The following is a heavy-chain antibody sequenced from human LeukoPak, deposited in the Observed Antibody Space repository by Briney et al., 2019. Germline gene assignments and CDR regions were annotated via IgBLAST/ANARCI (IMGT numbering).Heavy chain of an antibody. D-gene: IGHD5-12*01. CDR2: IYHSGST. Sequence: ASETLSLTCTVSGGTISSGDYYWSWVRQPPGKGLEWIGEIYHSGSTNYNPSLKSRVTISVDKSKNQFSLKLSSVTAADTAVYYCARDSGYDDPDYFDYWGQGTLVTVSS. V-gene: IGHV4-4*02. CDR1: GGTISSGDYY. J-gene: IGHJ4*02. CDR3: ARDSGYDDPDYFDY.